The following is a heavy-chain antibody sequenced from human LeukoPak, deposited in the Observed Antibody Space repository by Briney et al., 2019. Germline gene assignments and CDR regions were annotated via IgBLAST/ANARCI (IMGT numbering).Heavy chain of an antibody. CDR3: ARGTMVQERDNWFDP. CDR1: GGSITSGGYY. V-gene: IGHV4-31*03. D-gene: IGHD3-10*01. J-gene: IGHJ5*02. Sequence: SQTLPLTCTVSGGSITSGGYYWSWIRQHPGKGLEWIGYIYYRGSTYYNPTLTTRFIISLDTSKNHFSLKLNSVTAADTAVYYCARGTMVQERDNWFDPWGQGTLLTVSS. CDR2: IYYRGST.